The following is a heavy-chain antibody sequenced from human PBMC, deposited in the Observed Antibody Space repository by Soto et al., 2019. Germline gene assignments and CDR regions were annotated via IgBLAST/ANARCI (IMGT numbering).Heavy chain of an antibody. CDR2: IYYSGST. V-gene: IGHV4-59*01. CDR3: ARKRGYSYDP. J-gene: IGHJ4*02. Sequence: PWETLSLTCTVSGGSISSYYWSWIRQPPGKGLEWIGYIYYSGSTNYNPSLKSRVTISVDTSKNQFSLKLSSVTAADTAVYYCARKRGYSYDPWGQGTLVTVSS. CDR1: GGSISSYY. D-gene: IGHD5-18*01.